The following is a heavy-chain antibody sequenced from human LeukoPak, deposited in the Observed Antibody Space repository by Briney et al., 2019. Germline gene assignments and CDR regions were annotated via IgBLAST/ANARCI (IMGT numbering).Heavy chain of an antibody. J-gene: IGHJ4*02. CDR2: IYSGDSDT. V-gene: IGHV5-51*01. D-gene: IGHD3-10*01. Sequence: GESLKISCKGSGYSFTSYWIGWARQMPGKGLEWMGIIYSGDSDTRYSPSFQGQVTISADKSISTAYLQWSSLKASDTAMYYCARLRGSGSYYPYYFDYWGQGTLVTVSS. CDR3: ARLRGSGSYYPYYFDY. CDR1: GYSFTSYW.